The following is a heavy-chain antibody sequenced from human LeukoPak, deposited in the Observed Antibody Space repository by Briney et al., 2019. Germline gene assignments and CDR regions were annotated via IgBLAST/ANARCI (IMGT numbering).Heavy chain of an antibody. CDR3: ASYLVVTATYYFDY. CDR2: IYYSGST. D-gene: IGHD2-21*02. Sequence: SETLSLTCTVSGGSISSSSYYWGWIRQPPGKGLEWIGSIYYSGSTYYNPSLKSRVTISVDTSKNPFSLKLSSVTAADTAVYYCASYLVVTATYYFDYWGQGTLVTVSS. J-gene: IGHJ4*02. CDR1: GGSISSSSYY. V-gene: IGHV4-39*01.